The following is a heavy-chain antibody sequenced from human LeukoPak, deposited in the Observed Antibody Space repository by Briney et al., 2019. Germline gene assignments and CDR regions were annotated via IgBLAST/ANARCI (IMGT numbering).Heavy chain of an antibody. CDR1: GFDFSDFH. V-gene: IGHV3-11*05. CDR3: ARGYSFGLRGFDY. CDR2: ISSTTNYT. Sequence: PGGSLRLSCAASGFDFSDFHMSWLRQAPGKGLEWLSYISSTTNYTDHADSVKGRFTISRDNAKNSLYLQLNSLRAEDTAVYYCARGYSFGLRGFDYWGQGTLVTVSS. D-gene: IGHD5-18*01. J-gene: IGHJ4*02.